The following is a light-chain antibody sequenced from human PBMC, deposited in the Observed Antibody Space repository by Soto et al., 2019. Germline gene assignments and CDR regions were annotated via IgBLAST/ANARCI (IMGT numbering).Light chain of an antibody. CDR1: QSVGSTY. CDR2: GAS. J-gene: IGKJ1*01. V-gene: IGKV3-20*01. Sequence: EIMLTQSPGPLSLSPGERATLSCRASQSVGSTYLAWYQQKPGQAPRLLIYGASSRASGIPDRFSGSGSGTDFTLTISGLEPEDFALYYCQQHGTSPWTFGQGTKVEIK. CDR3: QQHGTSPWT.